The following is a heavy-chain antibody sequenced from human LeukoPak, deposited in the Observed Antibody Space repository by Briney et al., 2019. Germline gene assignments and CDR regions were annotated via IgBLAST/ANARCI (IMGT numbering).Heavy chain of an antibody. CDR1: GFTFSDYY. J-gene: IGHJ4*02. CDR3: AREVYYDARADFDY. CDR2: IGSSGSTI. V-gene: IGHV3-11*01. D-gene: IGHD3-22*01. Sequence: GGSLRLSCAASGFTFSDYYMSWIRQAPGKGLEWVSYIGSSGSTIYYADSVKGRFTISRDNAKNSLYLQMNSLRAEDTAVYYCAREVYYDARADFDYWGQGTLVTVSS.